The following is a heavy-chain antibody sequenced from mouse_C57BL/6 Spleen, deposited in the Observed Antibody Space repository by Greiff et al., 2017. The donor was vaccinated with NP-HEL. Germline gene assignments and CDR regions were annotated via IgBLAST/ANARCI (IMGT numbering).Heavy chain of an antibody. D-gene: IGHD2-3*01. J-gene: IGHJ2*01. CDR2: IYPGDGDT. CDR3: ARILYDGYYGGLGY. V-gene: IGHV1-80*01. CDR1: GYAFSSYW. Sequence: QVQLKESGAELVKPGASVKISCKASGYAFSSYWMNWVKQRPGKGLEWMGQIYPGDGDTNYNGKFKGKATLTADKSSSTAYMQLSSLTSEDSEVYFCARILYDGYYGGLGYWGQGTTLTVSS.